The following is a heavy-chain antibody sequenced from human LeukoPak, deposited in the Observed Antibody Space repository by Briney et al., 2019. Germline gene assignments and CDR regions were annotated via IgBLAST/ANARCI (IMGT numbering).Heavy chain of an antibody. Sequence: GGSLRLSCAASGFTFNTYAMNWVRQAPGKGLEWVSTVSGNGRDTYYADSMKGRFTISRDNPKNTLYLQMNGLRAEDTAVYYCAKDPGYAIYYFDYWGQGTLVTVSS. CDR2: VSGNGRDT. J-gene: IGHJ4*02. CDR1: GFTFNTYA. D-gene: IGHD3-9*01. CDR3: AKDPGYAIYYFDY. V-gene: IGHV3-23*01.